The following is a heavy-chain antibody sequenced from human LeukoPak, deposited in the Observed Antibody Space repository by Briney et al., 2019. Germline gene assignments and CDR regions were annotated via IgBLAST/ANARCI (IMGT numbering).Heavy chain of an antibody. CDR1: GYSFTSYG. J-gene: IGHJ6*03. V-gene: IGHV1-18*01. Sequence: GASVKVSCKASGYSFTSYGISWVRQAPGQGLEWMGWISAFNGNTNYAQKFQGRVTMTTDTSTSTAYMELSSLRSEDTAVYYCARVRGVNYYYYYMDVWGKGTTVTISS. CDR2: ISAFNGNT. D-gene: IGHD3-10*01. CDR3: ARVRGVNYYYYYMDV.